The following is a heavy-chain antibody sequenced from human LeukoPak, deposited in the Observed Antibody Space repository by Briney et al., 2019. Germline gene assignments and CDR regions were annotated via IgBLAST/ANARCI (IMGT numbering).Heavy chain of an antibody. Sequence: SETLSLTCTVSGDSISSYYWSWVRQPAGKGLEWIGEINHSGSTNYNPSLKSRVTISVDTSKNQFSLKLSSVTAADTAVYYCASGGIAAAGTLYYYMDVWGKGTTVTVSS. CDR2: INHSGST. V-gene: IGHV4-34*01. D-gene: IGHD6-13*01. CDR3: ASGGIAAAGTLYYYMDV. CDR1: GDSISSYY. J-gene: IGHJ6*03.